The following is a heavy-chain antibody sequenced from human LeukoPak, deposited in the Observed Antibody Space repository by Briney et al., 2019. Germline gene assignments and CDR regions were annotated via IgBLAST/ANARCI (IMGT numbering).Heavy chain of an antibody. CDR2: ISGSGGST. J-gene: IGHJ4*02. CDR3: KMGDGSPPLGQ. V-gene: IGHV3-23*01. Sequence: GGSLRLSCAASGFTFCNVWMIWVRQAPGKGRQWGSAISGSGGSTYYADSVKGRFTISRDNSGNTLYLQMNSLRAEDTAIYYCKMGDGSPPLGQWGQGTLVTVSS. D-gene: IGHD5-24*01. CDR1: GFTFCNVW.